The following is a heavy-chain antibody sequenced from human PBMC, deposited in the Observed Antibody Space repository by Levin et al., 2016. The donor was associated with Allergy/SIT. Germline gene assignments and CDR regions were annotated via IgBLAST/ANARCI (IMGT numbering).Heavy chain of an antibody. V-gene: IGHV3-30*18. CDR1: GFIFSDFG. Sequence: GESLKISCVASGFIFSDFGMHWVRQAPGKGLEWVAFMSSDGRHKNYADSVKGRFTVSRDKSTSTLFLQMNRLRAEDTALYYCAKEASDTSGYYDYWGQGTLVTVSS. D-gene: IGHD3-22*01. CDR3: AKEASDTSGYYDY. J-gene: IGHJ4*02. CDR2: MSSDGRHK.